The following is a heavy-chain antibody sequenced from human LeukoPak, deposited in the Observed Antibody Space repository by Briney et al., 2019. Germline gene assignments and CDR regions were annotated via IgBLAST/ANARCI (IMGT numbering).Heavy chain of an antibody. Sequence: GGSLRLSCAASGFTFSSYAMSWVRQAPGKGLEWVSSISSSSSYIYYADSVKGRFTISRDNAKNSLYLQMNSLRAEDTAVYYCARVRYDFWSGYHRSPFDYWGQGTLVTVSS. D-gene: IGHD3-3*01. J-gene: IGHJ4*02. CDR2: ISSSSSYI. CDR1: GFTFSSYA. CDR3: ARVRYDFWSGYHRSPFDY. V-gene: IGHV3-21*04.